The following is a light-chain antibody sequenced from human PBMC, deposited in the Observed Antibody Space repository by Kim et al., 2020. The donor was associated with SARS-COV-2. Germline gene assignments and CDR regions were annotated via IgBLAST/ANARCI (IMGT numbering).Light chain of an antibody. CDR1: QRVSVNY. V-gene: IGKV3-20*01. Sequence: PGAGATLSCGASQRVSVNYLAWYQQKPGLAPRLLIYGAFSRATGIPDRFRGGGSGTDFTLTITALEPEDFAVYYCQQYGDSQQIFGQGTKLEI. CDR2: GAF. CDR3: QQYGDSQQI. J-gene: IGKJ2*01.